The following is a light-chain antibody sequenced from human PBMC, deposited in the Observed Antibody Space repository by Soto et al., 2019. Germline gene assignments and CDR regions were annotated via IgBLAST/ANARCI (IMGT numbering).Light chain of an antibody. Sequence: QSALTQPASVSGSPGQSITISCTGTISDVGGYNYVSWYQQHPGEAPKLIVYDVSNRPSGVSHRFSSSKSGNTASLTISGLQAEDEADYYCNSYRSTSTRYVFGTGTKLTVL. CDR2: DVS. J-gene: IGLJ1*01. CDR3: NSYRSTSTRYV. CDR1: ISDVGGYNY. V-gene: IGLV2-14*01.